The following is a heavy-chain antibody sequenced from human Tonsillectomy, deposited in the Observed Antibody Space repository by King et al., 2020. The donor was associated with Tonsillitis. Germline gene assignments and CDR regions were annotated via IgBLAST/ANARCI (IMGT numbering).Heavy chain of an antibody. D-gene: IGHD2-15*01. J-gene: IGHJ2*01. CDR3: ARDGGVGYCSGGSCRGWVFDL. V-gene: IGHV4-38-2*02. CDR2: IYHSGST. CDR1: GYSISSGYY. Sequence: MQLQESGPGLVKPSETLSLTCAVSGYSISSGYYWGWIRQPPGKGLEWIGSIYHSGSTYYNPSLKSRVTISVDTSKNQFSLKLSSVTAADTAVYYCARDGGVGYCSGGSCRGWVFDLWGRGTLVTVAS.